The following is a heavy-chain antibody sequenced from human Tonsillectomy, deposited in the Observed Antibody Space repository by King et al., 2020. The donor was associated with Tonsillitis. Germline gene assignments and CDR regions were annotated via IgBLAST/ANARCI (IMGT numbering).Heavy chain of an antibody. J-gene: IGHJ3*02. V-gene: IGHV3-74*03. CDR1: CLKKKSYW. D-gene: IGHD5-24*01. CDR3: ARGPAQSAAFDI. Sequence: ISYAVFCLKKKSYWMHWVRQYPGKGLVWVSRINFNGSTTTYAYSVKGRFTISRDNAKNTLYLQMNSLRAEDTAFYCCARGPAQSAAFDIWGQGSMVTVSS. CDR2: INFNGSTT.